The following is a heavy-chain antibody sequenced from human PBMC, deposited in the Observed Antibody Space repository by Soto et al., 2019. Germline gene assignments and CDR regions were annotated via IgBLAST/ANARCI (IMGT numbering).Heavy chain of an antibody. Sequence: GGSLRLYCAASGFTFTNFAMNWVRQAPGKGLEWVSVISGTGDTTYNADSVKGRFTISRDNSMNTAFLQMNSLRAEDTALYYCAKGYCSSTSCSFDYWGQGTLVTVSS. D-gene: IGHD2-2*01. CDR3: AKGYCSSTSCSFDY. J-gene: IGHJ4*02. CDR2: ISGTGDTT. CDR1: GFTFTNFA. V-gene: IGHV3-23*01.